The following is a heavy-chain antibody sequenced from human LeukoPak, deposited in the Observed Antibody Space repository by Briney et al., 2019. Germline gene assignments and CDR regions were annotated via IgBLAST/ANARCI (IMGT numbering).Heavy chain of an antibody. CDR3: VRLFYYDSRGPPS. CDR1: GGSIRSSNYY. CDR2: IYYSGST. V-gene: IGHV4-39*01. D-gene: IGHD3-22*01. Sequence: SETLFLTCNVLGGSIRSSNYYWGWIRQPPGKGLEWIGSIYYSGSTYYNPSLKGRGTMSVDTSNNQFPLKLTSATATDTAVYYCVRLFYYDSRGPPSWGQGTLVTVSS. J-gene: IGHJ5*02.